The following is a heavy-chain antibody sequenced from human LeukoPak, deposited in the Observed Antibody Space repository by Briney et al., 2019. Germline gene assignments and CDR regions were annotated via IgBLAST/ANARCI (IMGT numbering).Heavy chain of an antibody. CDR1: GFTFSSYV. CDR2: ISGSGGST. J-gene: IGHJ4*02. CDR3: AKDRSSSWYHPTDY. D-gene: IGHD6-19*01. Sequence: PGGSLRLSCAASGFTFSSYVITWVRQAPGKGLEWVSGISGSGGSTYYADSVKGRFTISRDNSKNTLYLQMNSLRAEDTAVYYCAKDRSSSWYHPTDYWGQGTLVTASS. V-gene: IGHV3-23*01.